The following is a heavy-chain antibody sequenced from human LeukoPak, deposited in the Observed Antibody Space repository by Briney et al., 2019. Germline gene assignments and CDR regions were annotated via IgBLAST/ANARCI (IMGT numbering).Heavy chain of an antibody. J-gene: IGHJ4*02. CDR2: ISYDGSNK. D-gene: IGHD1-20*01. CDR1: GFTFSSYG. V-gene: IGHV3-30*18. Sequence: GGSLRLSCAASGFTFSSYGMHWVRQAPGKGLEWVAGISYDGSNKYYADSVKGRFTISRDNSKNTLYLQMNSLRAEDTAVYYCAKAESDNWNDEPLLDYWGQGTLVTVSS. CDR3: AKAESDNWNDEPLLDY.